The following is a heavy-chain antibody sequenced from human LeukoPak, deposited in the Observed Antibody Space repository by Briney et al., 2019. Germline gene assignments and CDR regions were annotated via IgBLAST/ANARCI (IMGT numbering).Heavy chain of an antibody. CDR3: ARPGGGVDY. D-gene: IGHD3-10*01. CDR2: IYYSGST. V-gene: IGHV4-39*01. CDR1: GGSISSSSYY. J-gene: IGHJ4*02. Sequence: SETLSLTCTVSGGSISSSSYYWGWIRQPPGKGLEWIGSIYYSGSTYYNPSLKSRVTISVDTSKNPFSLKLSSVTAADTAVYYCARPGGGVDYWGQGTLVTVSS.